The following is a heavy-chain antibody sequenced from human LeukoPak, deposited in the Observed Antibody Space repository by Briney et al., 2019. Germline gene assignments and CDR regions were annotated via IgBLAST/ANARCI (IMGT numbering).Heavy chain of an antibody. CDR3: AREWSGFGESYYYYGMDV. J-gene: IGHJ6*02. Sequence: ASVKVSCKASGGTFSSYAISWVRQAPGQGLEWMGGIIPIFGTANYAQKFQGRVTITADESTSTAYMELSSLRSEDTAVYYCAREWSGFGESYYYYGMDVWGQGTMVTVSS. CDR2: IIPIFGTA. CDR1: GGTFSSYA. V-gene: IGHV1-69*13. D-gene: IGHD3-10*01.